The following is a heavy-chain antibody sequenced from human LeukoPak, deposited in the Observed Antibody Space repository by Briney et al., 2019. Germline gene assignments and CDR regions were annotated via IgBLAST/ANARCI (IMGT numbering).Heavy chain of an antibody. CDR2: ISWNSGSI. Sequence: GGSLRLSCAASGFTFDDYAKHWVRQAPGKGLEWVSGISWNSGSIGYADSVKGRFTISRDNAKNSLYLQMNSLRAEDTALYYCAKDRVPFNYYGSGVGVDYWGQGTLVTVSS. D-gene: IGHD3-10*01. CDR3: AKDRVPFNYYGSGVGVDY. J-gene: IGHJ4*02. V-gene: IGHV3-9*01. CDR1: GFTFDDYA.